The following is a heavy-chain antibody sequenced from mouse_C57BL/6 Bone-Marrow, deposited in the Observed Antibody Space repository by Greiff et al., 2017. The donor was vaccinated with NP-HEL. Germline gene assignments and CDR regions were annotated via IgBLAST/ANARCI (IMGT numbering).Heavy chain of an antibody. CDR2: IDPNSGGT. V-gene: IGHV1-72*01. Sequence: AEPVKPWAFGKPFRKAFGLTFPSYRKHRVKPRPGRGPEWIGRIDPNSGGTKYNEKFKSKATPTVDKPSSTAYMQLSSLTSEDSAVYYCAKTLDYWGQGTTLTVSS. CDR3: AKTLDY. J-gene: IGHJ2*01. CDR1: GLTFPSYR.